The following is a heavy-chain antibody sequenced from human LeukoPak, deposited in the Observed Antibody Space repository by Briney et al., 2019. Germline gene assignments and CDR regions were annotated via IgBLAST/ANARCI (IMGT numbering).Heavy chain of an antibody. CDR2: INHSGST. CDR1: GGSFSGYY. Sequence: SETLSLTCAVYGGSFSGYYWSWFRQPPGKGLEWIGEINHSGSTNYNPSLKSRVTISVDTSKNQFSLKLSSVTAADTAVYYCASPPYDSSGYYWYWGQGTLVTVSS. CDR3: ASPPYDSSGYYWY. V-gene: IGHV4-34*01. J-gene: IGHJ4*02. D-gene: IGHD3-22*01.